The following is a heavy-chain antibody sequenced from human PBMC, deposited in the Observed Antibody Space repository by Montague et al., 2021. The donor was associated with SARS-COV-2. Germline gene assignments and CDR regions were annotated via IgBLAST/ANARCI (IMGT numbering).Heavy chain of an antibody. CDR2: TYYRSKWYN. V-gene: IGHV6-1*01. CDR1: GDSVSSNIAT. J-gene: IGHJ2*01. CDR3: ARAYRGGDCYFYWYFDL. Sequence: CAISGDSVSSNIATWNWIRQSPSRGHEWLGRTYYRSKWYNDYAVSVKSRVIINPDTSNNRISLQLNSVTPEDTAVYYCARAYRGGDCYFYWYFDLWGRGTLVTVSS. D-gene: IGHD2-21*02.